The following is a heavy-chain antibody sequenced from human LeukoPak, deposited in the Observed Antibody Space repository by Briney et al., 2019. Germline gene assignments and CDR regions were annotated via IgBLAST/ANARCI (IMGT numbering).Heavy chain of an antibody. Sequence: GGSLRLSCAASGFTFSSYAMSWVRQAPGKGLEWVSAISGSGGSTYYADSVKGRFTISRDNSKNTLYLQMNSLRAEDTAVYYCARGGRYSMVVAALDWGQGTLVTVSS. V-gene: IGHV3-23*01. CDR1: GFTFSSYA. D-gene: IGHD2-15*01. CDR3: ARGGRYSMVVAALD. CDR2: ISGSGGST. J-gene: IGHJ4*02.